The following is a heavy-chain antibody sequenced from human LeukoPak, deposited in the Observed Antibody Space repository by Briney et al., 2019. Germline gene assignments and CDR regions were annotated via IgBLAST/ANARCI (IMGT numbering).Heavy chain of an antibody. D-gene: IGHD6-13*01. CDR2: IIPIFGTA. V-gene: IGHV1-69*01. CDR3: ARDFIPQQLDNDAFDI. CDR1: GGSFSSYA. Sequence: SVKVSCKASGGSFSSYAISWVRQAPGQGLEWMGGIIPIFGTANYAQKFQGRVTITADESTSTAYMELSSLRSEDTAVYYCARDFIPQQLDNDAFDIWGQGTMVTVSS. J-gene: IGHJ3*02.